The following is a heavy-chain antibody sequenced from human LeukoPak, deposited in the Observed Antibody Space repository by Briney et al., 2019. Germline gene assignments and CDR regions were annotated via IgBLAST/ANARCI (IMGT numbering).Heavy chain of an antibody. Sequence: SETLSLTCTVSGGSISSSSYYWGWIRQPPGKGLEWIGSIYYSGSTNYNPSLKSRVTISVDTSKNQFSLKLSSVTAADTAVYYCARREYSSGWYYFDYWGQGTLVTVSS. CDR3: ARREYSSGWYYFDY. J-gene: IGHJ4*02. CDR1: GGSISSSSYY. V-gene: IGHV4-39*07. D-gene: IGHD6-19*01. CDR2: IYYSGST.